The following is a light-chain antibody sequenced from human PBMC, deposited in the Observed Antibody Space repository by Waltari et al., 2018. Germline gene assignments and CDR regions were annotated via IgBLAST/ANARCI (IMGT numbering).Light chain of an antibody. CDR3: QVWDSDSDHVV. Sequence: SYVLTQPPSVSVAPGETARITCGGNNIGSKSVHWYQQEPGQAPILVIYYNNDRPSGIPERFSGSNSGNPATLTISMVDAGDEADYYCQVWDSDSDHVVFGGGTKLAVL. J-gene: IGLJ2*01. CDR1: NIGSKS. CDR2: YNN. V-gene: IGLV3-21*01.